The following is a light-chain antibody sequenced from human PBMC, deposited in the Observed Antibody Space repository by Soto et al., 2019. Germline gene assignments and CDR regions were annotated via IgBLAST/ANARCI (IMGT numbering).Light chain of an antibody. CDR1: QSLLHVNGYTY. CDR3: MQAVQIPGT. J-gene: IGKJ1*01. Sequence: DIVMTQSPLSLPVTPGEPASISCRSSQSLLHVNGYTYLDWYLRKPGQSPQLLMYLVSIRASGVPDRFSGSGSGTDFTLKISRVEAEDVGVYYCMQAVQIPGTFGQGTKVDIK. CDR2: LVS. V-gene: IGKV2-28*01.